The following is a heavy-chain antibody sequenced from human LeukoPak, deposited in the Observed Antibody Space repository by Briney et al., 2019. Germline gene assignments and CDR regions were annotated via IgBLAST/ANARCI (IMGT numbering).Heavy chain of an antibody. CDR1: GFTFSSYS. CDR3: ARDLANDAFYDFWSGPN. V-gene: IGHV3-21*01. CDR2: ISGTGSHI. Sequence: GGSLRLSCAASGFTFSSYSMNWVRQAPGMGLEWVSFISGTGSHIYYADSVKGRFTISRDNAKNALFLQLNSLGTEDTAVYYCARDLANDAFYDFWSGPNWGQGTLVTVSS. D-gene: IGHD3-3*01. J-gene: IGHJ4*02.